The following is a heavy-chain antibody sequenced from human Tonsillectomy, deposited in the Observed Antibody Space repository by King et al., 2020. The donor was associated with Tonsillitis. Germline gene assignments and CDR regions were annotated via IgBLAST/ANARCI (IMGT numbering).Heavy chain of an antibody. CDR3: ARGVLLWFGGCMDV. J-gene: IGHJ6*02. V-gene: IGHV4-59*01. CDR1: GGSISSYY. D-gene: IGHD3-10*01. CDR2: IYYSGST. Sequence: VQLQESGPGLVKPSETLSLTCTVSGGSISSYYWSWIRQPPGKGLEWIGYIYYSGSTNYNPSLKSRVTISVDTSKNQFSLKLSSVTAADTAVYYCARGVLLWFGGCMDVWGQGTTVTVSS.